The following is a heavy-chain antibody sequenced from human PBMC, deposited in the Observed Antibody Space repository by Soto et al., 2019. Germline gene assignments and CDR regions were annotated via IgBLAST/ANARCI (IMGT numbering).Heavy chain of an antibody. CDR2: ISVSDGKT. V-gene: IGHV3-23*01. D-gene: IGHD3-3*01. CDR3: ARWSYLDY. Sequence: GGSRRLSCAASGLSFCSYALSGVRQAPGKGLEWVSTISVSDGKTVYADSVKGRFSISRDTSQNTLYLQMNSLRADDTAIYYCARWSYLDYWGQRTRVTVSS. CDR1: GLSFCSYA. J-gene: IGHJ4*02.